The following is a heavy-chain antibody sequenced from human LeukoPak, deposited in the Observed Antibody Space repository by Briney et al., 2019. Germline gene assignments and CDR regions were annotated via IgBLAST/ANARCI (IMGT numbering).Heavy chain of an antibody. CDR3: ARGGEWELPWSFDY. J-gene: IGHJ4*01. CDR2: ISYDGSNK. D-gene: IGHD1-26*01. Sequence: GGSLRLSCAASGFTFSSYAMHWVRQAPGKGLEWVAVISYDGSNKYYADSVKGRFTISRDNSKNTLYLQMNSLRAEDSAVYYCARGGEWELPWSFDYWGQEPWSPSPQ. CDR1: GFTFSSYA. V-gene: IGHV3-30-3*01.